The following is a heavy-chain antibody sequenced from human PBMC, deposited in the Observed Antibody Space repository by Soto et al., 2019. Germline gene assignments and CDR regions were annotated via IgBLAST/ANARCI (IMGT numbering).Heavy chain of an antibody. CDR2: IYYSGTN. CDR1: GGSITSNGYY. J-gene: IGHJ4*02. D-gene: IGHD3-22*01. V-gene: IGHV4-39*01. CDR3: ARHNQDTSGYYQHYFDY. Sequence: QLQLQESGPGLVKPSETLSLTCTVSGGSITSNGYYWGWIRQPPGKGLEWIASIYYSGTNYDNPSLKSRVAISVDTSKNQFSLTLSSVTAADTAIYYCARHNQDTSGYYQHYFDYWGQGALVTVSS.